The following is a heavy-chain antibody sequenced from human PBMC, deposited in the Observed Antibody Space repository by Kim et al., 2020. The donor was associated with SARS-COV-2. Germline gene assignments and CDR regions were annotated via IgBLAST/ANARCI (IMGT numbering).Heavy chain of an antibody. CDR1: GGTFSSYA. J-gene: IGHJ4*02. V-gene: IGHV1-69*13. CDR3: ARDPTLSYGPAGVGKWGYYFDY. Sequence: SVKVSCKASGGTFSSYAISWVRQAPGQGLEWMGGIIPIFGTANYAQKFQGRVTITADESTSTAYMELSSLRSEDTAVYYCARDPTLSYGPAGVGKWGYYFDYWGQGTLVTVSS. CDR2: IIPIFGTA. D-gene: IGHD5-18*01.